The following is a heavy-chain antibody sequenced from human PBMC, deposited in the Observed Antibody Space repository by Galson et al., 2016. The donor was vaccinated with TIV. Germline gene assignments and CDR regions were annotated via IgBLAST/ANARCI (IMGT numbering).Heavy chain of an antibody. J-gene: IGHJ4*02. Sequence: QSGAEVKKPEESLRISCKASGDSISSYWVGWVRQIPGKGLEWMGIIYPRDSETRYSPSFQGQVTISADESISTVYLQWSSLKASDTAMYFCARAPGYSGYSSGYFDSWGREPWSPSPQ. V-gene: IGHV5-51*03. D-gene: IGHD5-12*01. CDR3: ARAPGYSGYSSGYFDS. CDR1: GDSISSYW. CDR2: IYPRDSET.